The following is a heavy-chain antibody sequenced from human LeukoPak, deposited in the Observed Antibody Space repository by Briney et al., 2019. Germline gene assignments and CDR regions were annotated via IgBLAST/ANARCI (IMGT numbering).Heavy chain of an antibody. Sequence: GGSLRLSCAASGFTFSNAWMNWVRQAPGKGLEWVAVISYEGSNTYYADSVKGRFTISRDNSKNTLYLQMNSLRTEDTAVYYCARTPAAEDYWGQGTLVTVSS. D-gene: IGHD6-13*01. CDR3: ARTPAAEDY. V-gene: IGHV3-30*03. J-gene: IGHJ4*02. CDR2: ISYEGSNT. CDR1: GFTFSNAW.